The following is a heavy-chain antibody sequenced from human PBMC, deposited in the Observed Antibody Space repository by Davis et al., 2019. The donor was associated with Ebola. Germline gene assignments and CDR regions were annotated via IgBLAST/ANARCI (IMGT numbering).Heavy chain of an antibody. D-gene: IGHD3-22*01. CDR1: GGSFSGYY. CDR2: INHSGST. V-gene: IGHV4-34*01. Sequence: PSETLSLTCAVYGGSFSGYYWRWIRQPPGKGLEWIGEINHSGSTNYNPSLKSRVTISVDTSKNQFSLKLSSVTAADTAVYYCARADYDSSGYFDYWGQGTLVTVSS. CDR3: ARADYDSSGYFDY. J-gene: IGHJ4*02.